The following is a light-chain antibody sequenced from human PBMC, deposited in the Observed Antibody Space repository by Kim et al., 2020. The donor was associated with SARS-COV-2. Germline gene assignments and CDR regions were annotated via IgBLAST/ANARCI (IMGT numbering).Light chain of an antibody. V-gene: IGKV1-5*03. CDR2: ETS. Sequence: IQMTQSPSNLSASVGDRVTITCRASKTISIYLAWYQQKPGKAPKLLIYETSNLESGVPPRFSGSGSGTEFTLTISSLQPDDFATYYCQQYNSFWTFGQGTKVDIK. J-gene: IGKJ1*01. CDR3: QQYNSFWT. CDR1: KTISIY.